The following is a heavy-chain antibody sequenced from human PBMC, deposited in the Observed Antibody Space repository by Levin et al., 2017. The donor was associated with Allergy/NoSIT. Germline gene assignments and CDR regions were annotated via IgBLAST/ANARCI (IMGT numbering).Heavy chain of an antibody. CDR1: GGSISSGDYY. Sequence: KPSETLSLTCTVSGGSISSGDYYWSWIRQPPGKGLEWIGYIYYSGSTYYNPSLKSRVTISVDTSKNQFSLKLSSVTAADTAVYYCARTRPQGVVPAASLRWEQQLVPVSGKNWYFDLWGRGTLVTVSS. CDR3: ARTRPQGVVPAASLRWEQQLVPVSGKNWYFDL. J-gene: IGHJ2*01. D-gene: IGHD2-2*01. CDR2: IYYSGST. V-gene: IGHV4-30-4*01.